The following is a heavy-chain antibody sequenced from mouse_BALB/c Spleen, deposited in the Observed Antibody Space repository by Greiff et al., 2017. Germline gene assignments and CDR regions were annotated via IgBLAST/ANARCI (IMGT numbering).Heavy chain of an antibody. CDR3: AREIYDGSAWFAY. CDR2: ISSGGST. J-gene: IGHJ3*01. D-gene: IGHD2-3*01. Sequence: EVNVVESGGGLVKPGGSLKLSCAASGFTFSSYAMSWVRQTPEKRLEWVASISSGGSTYYPDSVKGRFTISRDNARNILYLQMSSLRSEDTAMYYCAREIYDGSAWFAYWGQGTLVTVSA. V-gene: IGHV5-6-5*01. CDR1: GFTFSSYA.